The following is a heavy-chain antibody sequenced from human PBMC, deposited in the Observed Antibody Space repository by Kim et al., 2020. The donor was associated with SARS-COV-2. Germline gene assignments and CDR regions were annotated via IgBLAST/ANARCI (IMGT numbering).Heavy chain of an antibody. CDR3: AREPRTEGTSFFGSENYYLYHFDP. V-gene: IGHV4-59*13. D-gene: IGHD3-10*01. CDR2: IYNSGST. CDR1: GGSISSYH. J-gene: IGHJ5*02. Sequence: SETLSLTCTVSGGSISSYHWNWIRQSPGRGLEWIGNIYNSGSTYYNPSLKSRVTISIDTSKNQFSLKLSSVTAADTAVYYCAREPRTEGTSFFGSENYYLYHFDPWGQGTLVTVSS.